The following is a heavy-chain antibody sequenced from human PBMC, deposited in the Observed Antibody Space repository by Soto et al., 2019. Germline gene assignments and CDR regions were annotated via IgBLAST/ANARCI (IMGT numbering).Heavy chain of an antibody. CDR1: GGSISSGGYY. V-gene: IGHV4-31*03. CDR2: IYYSGST. D-gene: IGHD3-16*01. CDR3: ARDTSTSYNWFDP. J-gene: IGHJ5*02. Sequence: QVQLQESGPGLVKPSQTLSLTCTVSGGSISSGGYYWSWIRQHPGKGLEWIGYIYYSGSTYYNPSLKSRVTIAVETSKNQFSLKLSSVTAADTAVYYCARDTSTSYNWFDPWGQGTLVTVSS.